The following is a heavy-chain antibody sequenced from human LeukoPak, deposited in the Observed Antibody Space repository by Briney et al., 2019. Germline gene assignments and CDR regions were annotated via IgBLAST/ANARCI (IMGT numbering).Heavy chain of an antibody. V-gene: IGHV3-9*01. CDR1: GFIFNNYA. Sequence: GRSLRLSCAGSGFIFNNYAMHWVRQPPGKGLEWVSGISWNSGTIDYSDSVRGRFTISRDNAKNSLYLQMDSLRVEDTAFYYCAKDNRRHYTSGPNPDSLHWGQGALVTVSS. J-gene: IGHJ4*02. D-gene: IGHD6-19*01. CDR3: AKDNRRHYTSGPNPDSLH. CDR2: ISWNSGTI.